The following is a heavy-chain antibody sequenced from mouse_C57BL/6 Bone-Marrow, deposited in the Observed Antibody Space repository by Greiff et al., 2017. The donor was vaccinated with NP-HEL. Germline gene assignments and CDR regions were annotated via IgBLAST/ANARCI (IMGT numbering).Heavy chain of an antibody. CDR2: IDPSDSYT. CDR3: ARRRREYYFDY. V-gene: IGHV1-69*01. Sequence: QVQLQQPGAELVMPGASVKLSCTASGYTFTSYWMHWVQQRPGQGLEWIGEIDPSDSYTYYIQTFKGNSTLTVDKSSSTSYMQLSSLTSEDSAVYYCARRRREYYFDYWGQGTTLTVSS. CDR1: GYTFTSYW. J-gene: IGHJ2*01.